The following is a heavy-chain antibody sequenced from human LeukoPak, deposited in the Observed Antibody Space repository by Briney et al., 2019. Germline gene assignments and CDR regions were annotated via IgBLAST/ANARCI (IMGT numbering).Heavy chain of an antibody. CDR3: ARDDCSGGSCLDY. D-gene: IGHD2-15*01. Sequence: GGSLGLSCAASGFTFSSYAMHWVRQAPGKGLEWVAVISYDGSNKYYADSVKGRFTISRDNSKNTLYLQMNSLRAEDTAVYYCARDDCSGGSCLDYWGQGTLVTVSS. CDR1: GFTFSSYA. CDR2: ISYDGSNK. J-gene: IGHJ4*02. V-gene: IGHV3-30-3*01.